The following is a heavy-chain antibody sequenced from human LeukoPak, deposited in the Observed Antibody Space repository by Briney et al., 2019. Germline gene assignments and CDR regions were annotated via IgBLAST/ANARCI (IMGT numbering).Heavy chain of an antibody. Sequence: GGSLRLSCAASGFTFSSFGMSWVRQAPGKGLEWVSAISPTGGTAYYADSVKGRFTISRDNSKNTLYLQMNSLRAEDTAIYYCAKNGDRGAYCSGGSCYPYYYYNMDVWGKGTTVTISS. CDR2: ISPTGGTA. D-gene: IGHD2-15*01. V-gene: IGHV3-23*01. CDR1: GFTFSSFG. CDR3: AKNGDRGAYCSGGSCYPYYYYNMDV. J-gene: IGHJ6*03.